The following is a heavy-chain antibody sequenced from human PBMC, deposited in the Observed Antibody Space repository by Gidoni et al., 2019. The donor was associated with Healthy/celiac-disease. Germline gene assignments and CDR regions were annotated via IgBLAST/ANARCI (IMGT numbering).Heavy chain of an antibody. CDR2: IWYDGSNK. Sequence: QVQLVESGGGVVQPGRSLRLPCAASGFTFSSYGMHWVRQAPGKGLEWVAVIWYDGSNKYYADSVKGRFTISRDNSKNTLYLQMNSLRAEDTAVYYCARDGFGYYYGMDVWGQGTTVTVSS. V-gene: IGHV3-33*01. CDR1: GFTFSSYG. CDR3: ARDGFGYYYGMDV. J-gene: IGHJ6*02. D-gene: IGHD3-16*01.